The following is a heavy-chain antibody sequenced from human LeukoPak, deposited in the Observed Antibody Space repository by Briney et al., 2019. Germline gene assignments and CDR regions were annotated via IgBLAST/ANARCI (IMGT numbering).Heavy chain of an antibody. CDR3: ARGHYGSGTVTYPD. CDR2: IYYSGST. Sequence: SETLSLTCTVSGASLSPNYWSWIRQPPGKGLEWIGYIYYSGSTDYNPSLKSRVTISVDTSKNQVSLKLNSVTAADTAVYYCARGHYGSGTVTYPDWGQGTLVTVSS. D-gene: IGHD3-10*01. J-gene: IGHJ4*02. CDR1: GASLSPNY. V-gene: IGHV4-59*01.